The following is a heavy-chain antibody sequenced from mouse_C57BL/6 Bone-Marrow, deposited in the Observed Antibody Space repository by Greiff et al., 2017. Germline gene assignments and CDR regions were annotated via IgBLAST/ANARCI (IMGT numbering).Heavy chain of an antibody. Sequence: LEESGAELARPGASVKLSCKASGYTFTSYGISWVKQRTGQGLEWIGEIYPRSGNTYYNEKFKGKATLTADKSSSTAYMELRSLTSEDSAVYFCARWRDSNGFAYWGQGTLVTVSA. V-gene: IGHV1-81*01. CDR3: ARWRDSNGFAY. CDR1: GYTFTSYG. D-gene: IGHD2-5*01. CDR2: IYPRSGNT. J-gene: IGHJ3*01.